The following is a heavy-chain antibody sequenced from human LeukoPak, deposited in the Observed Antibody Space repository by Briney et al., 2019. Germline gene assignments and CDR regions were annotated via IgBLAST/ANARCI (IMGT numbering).Heavy chain of an antibody. CDR2: IKQDGSEK. V-gene: IGHV3-7*01. Sequence: GGSLKLSCAASGFTFSSYWMSWVRQAPGRGLEWVANIKQDGSEKYYVDSVKGRFTISKDNAKNSLYLQMNSLRAEDTAVYYCAKGYFDWLVFDYWGQGTLVTVSS. D-gene: IGHD3-9*01. CDR3: AKGYFDWLVFDY. J-gene: IGHJ4*02. CDR1: GFTFSSYW.